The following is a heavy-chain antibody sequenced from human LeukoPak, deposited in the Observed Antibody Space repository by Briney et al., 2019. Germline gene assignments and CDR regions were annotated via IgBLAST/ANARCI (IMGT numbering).Heavy chain of an antibody. CDR2: IYTSGST. CDR1: GGSISSYY. CDR3: ATMDNFWSAFDY. D-gene: IGHD3-3*01. J-gene: IGHJ4*02. Sequence: SETLSLTCTDSGGSISSYYWSWIRQPAGKGLEWIGRIYTSGSTNYNPSLKSRVTISVDKSKNQFSLKLSSVTAADTAVYYCATMDNFWSAFDYWGQGTLVTVSS. V-gene: IGHV4-4*07.